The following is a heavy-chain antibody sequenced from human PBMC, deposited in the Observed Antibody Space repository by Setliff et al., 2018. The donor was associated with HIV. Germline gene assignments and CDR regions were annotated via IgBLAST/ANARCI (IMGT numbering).Heavy chain of an antibody. CDR2: IIPIFGTA. J-gene: IGHJ6*03. CDR1: GGTFGSYA. CDR3: LRGGQSPPHYSYYYMDV. V-gene: IGHV1-69*05. Sequence: GASVKVSCKASGGTFGSYAISWVRQAPGQGLEWMGGIIPIFGTANYAQKFQGRVTITTDESTSTAYMELSSLRSEDTAVYYFLRGGQSPPHYSYYYMDVWGEGTMVTVSS.